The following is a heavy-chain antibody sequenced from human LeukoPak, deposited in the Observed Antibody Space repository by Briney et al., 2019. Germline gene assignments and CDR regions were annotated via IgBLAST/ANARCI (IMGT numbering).Heavy chain of an antibody. J-gene: IGHJ4*02. V-gene: IGHV3-9*01. CDR2: ISWNSGSI. CDR1: GFTFDDYA. D-gene: IGHD3-16*01. CDR3: AKGPSPTSIQLDN. Sequence: PGGSLRLSCAASGFTFDDYAMHWVRQAPGKGLEWVSGISWNSGSIGYADSVKGRFTISRDNAKNSLYLQMNSLRAEDTALYYCAKGPSPTSIQLDNWGQGTLVTVAS.